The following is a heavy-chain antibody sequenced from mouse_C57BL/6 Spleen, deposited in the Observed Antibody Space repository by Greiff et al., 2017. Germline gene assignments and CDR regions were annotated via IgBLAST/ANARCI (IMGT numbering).Heavy chain of an antibody. Sequence: EVKLVESGGGLVKPGGSLKLSCAASGFTFSSYAMSWVRQTPEKRLEWVATISDGGSYTYYPDNVKGRFTLSRDNAKNNLYLQMSHLKSEDTAMYYCARGGSDAMDYWGQGTSVTVSS. CDR2: ISDGGSYT. CDR3: ARGGSDAMDY. CDR1: GFTFSSYA. V-gene: IGHV5-4*03. J-gene: IGHJ4*01.